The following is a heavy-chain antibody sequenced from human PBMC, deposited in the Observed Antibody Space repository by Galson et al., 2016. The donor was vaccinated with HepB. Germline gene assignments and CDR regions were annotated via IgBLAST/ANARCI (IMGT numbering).Heavy chain of an antibody. CDR2: IYPGDSDT. J-gene: IGHJ4*02. D-gene: IGHD6-13*01. CDR3: ARHELHSNSWYMDS. V-gene: IGHV5-51*01. CDR1: GYKFTSYW. Sequence: QSGAEVKKPGESLKISCQGSGYKFTSYWIGWVRQVPGKGLEWMGTIYPGDSDTRYRPSFQGQVTISVDKSISTAYLQWSSLKASDSAMYYCARHELHSNSWYMDSWGQGTLVTVSS.